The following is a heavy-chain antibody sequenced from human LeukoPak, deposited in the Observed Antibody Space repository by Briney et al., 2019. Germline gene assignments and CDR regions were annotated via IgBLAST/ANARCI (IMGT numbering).Heavy chain of an antibody. CDR1: GGSISSYY. D-gene: IGHD4-17*01. CDR3: ARGSFYGDCDGNWFDP. V-gene: IGHV4-59*12. CDR2: IYYSGST. J-gene: IGHJ5*02. Sequence: SETLSLTCTVSGGSISSYYWSWIRQPPGKGLEWIGYIYYSGSTNYNPSLKGRVTISVDTSKNQFSLKLSSVTAADTAVYYCARGSFYGDCDGNWFDPWGQGTLVTVSS.